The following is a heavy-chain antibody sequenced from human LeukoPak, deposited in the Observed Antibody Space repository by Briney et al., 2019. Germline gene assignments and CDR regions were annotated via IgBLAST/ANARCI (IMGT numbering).Heavy chain of an antibody. CDR1: GGSFSGYY. V-gene: IGHV4-34*01. D-gene: IGHD3-9*01. J-gene: IGHJ4*02. CDR2: INHSGST. Sequence: SETLSLTCAVYGGSFSGYYWSWIRQPPGKGLEWIGEINHSGSTNYNPSLKSRVTISVDTSKNQFSLKLSSVSAADTAVYYCARHDRFDWRYYFDYWGQGTLVTVSS. CDR3: ARHDRFDWRYYFDY.